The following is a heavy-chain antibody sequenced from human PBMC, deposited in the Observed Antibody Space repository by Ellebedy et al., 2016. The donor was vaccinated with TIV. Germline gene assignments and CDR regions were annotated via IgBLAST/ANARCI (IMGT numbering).Heavy chain of an antibody. Sequence: GGSLRLSXAASGFTFSSYSMNWVRQAPGKGLEWVSSISSSSSYIYYADSVKGRFTISRDNAKNSLYLQMNSLRAEDTAVYYCARDWDYGRDNWFDPWGQGTLVTVSS. V-gene: IGHV3-21*01. CDR3: ARDWDYGRDNWFDP. D-gene: IGHD4-17*01. J-gene: IGHJ5*02. CDR1: GFTFSSYS. CDR2: ISSSSSYI.